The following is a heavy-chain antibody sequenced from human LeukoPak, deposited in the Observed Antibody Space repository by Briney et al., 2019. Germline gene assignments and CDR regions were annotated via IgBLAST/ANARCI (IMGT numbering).Heavy chain of an antibody. Sequence: TGGSLRLSCAASGFTFSSYAMSWVRQAPGKGLEWVSYISSSGSTIYYTDSVKGRFTISRDNAKNSLYLQMNSLRAEDTAVYYCARDGGYYDFWSGPKTNYGMDVWGQGTTVTVSS. D-gene: IGHD3-3*01. V-gene: IGHV3-48*04. J-gene: IGHJ6*02. CDR1: GFTFSSYA. CDR3: ARDGGYYDFWSGPKTNYGMDV. CDR2: ISSSGSTI.